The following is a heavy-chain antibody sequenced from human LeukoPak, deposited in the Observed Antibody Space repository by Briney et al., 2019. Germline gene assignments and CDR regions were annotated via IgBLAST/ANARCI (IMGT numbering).Heavy chain of an antibody. Sequence: GGSLRLSCAASGFTFSSYAMSWVRQAPEKGLEWVSAISGSGGATYYADSVKGRFTISRDNSKNTLYLQMNSLRVEDTAVYYCAKSGYCSSTSCPFDYWGLGTLVTVSS. J-gene: IGHJ4*02. CDR2: ISGSGGAT. D-gene: IGHD2-2*01. CDR3: AKSGYCSSTSCPFDY. V-gene: IGHV3-23*01. CDR1: GFTFSSYA.